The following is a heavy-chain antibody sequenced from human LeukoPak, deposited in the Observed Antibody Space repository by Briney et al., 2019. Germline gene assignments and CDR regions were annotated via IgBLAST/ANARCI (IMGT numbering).Heavy chain of an antibody. Sequence: PSETLSLTCAVYGGSFSGYYWSWIRQPPGKGLEWVAFIRYDGSNKYYADSVKGRFTISRDNSKNTLYLQMNSLRAEDTAVYYCAKDYYLSSGVSYYYYYMDVWGKGTTVTVSS. CDR1: GGSFSGYY. CDR2: IRYDGSNK. V-gene: IGHV3-30*02. J-gene: IGHJ6*03. D-gene: IGHD3-10*01. CDR3: AKDYYLSSGVSYYYYYMDV.